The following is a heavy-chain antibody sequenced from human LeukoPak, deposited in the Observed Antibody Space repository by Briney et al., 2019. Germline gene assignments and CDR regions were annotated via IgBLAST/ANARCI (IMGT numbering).Heavy chain of an antibody. CDR2: IKQDGSEK. CDR1: GFTFSSYW. Sequence: PGGSLRLSCAASGFTFSSYWMSWVRQAPGKGLEWVANIKQDGSEKYYVDSVKGRFTISRDNAKNSLYLQMNSLRAEDTAVYYCARYSYYYDSSGYYLGEIDYWGQGTLVTVSS. D-gene: IGHD3-22*01. CDR3: ARYSYYYDSSGYYLGEIDY. J-gene: IGHJ4*02. V-gene: IGHV3-7*01.